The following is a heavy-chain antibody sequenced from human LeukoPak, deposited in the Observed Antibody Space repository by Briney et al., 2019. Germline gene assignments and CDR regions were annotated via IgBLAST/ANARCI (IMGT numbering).Heavy chain of an antibody. CDR1: GFTFSSYA. J-gene: IGHJ4*02. D-gene: IGHD2-15*01. CDR2: ISGSGGST. V-gene: IGHV3-23*01. CDR3: AKTRSGGSGGDY. Sequence: SGGSLRLSCAASGFTFSSYAMSWVRQAPGKGLEWVSAISGSGGSTYYADSVKGRFTISRDKSKNTLYLQMNSLRAEDTAVYYCAKTRSGGSGGDYWGQGTLVTVSS.